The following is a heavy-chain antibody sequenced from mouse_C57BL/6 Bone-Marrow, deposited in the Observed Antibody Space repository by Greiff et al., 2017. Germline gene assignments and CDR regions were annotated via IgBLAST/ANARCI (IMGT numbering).Heavy chain of an antibody. CDR2: IYPRSGNT. D-gene: IGHD1-1*01. V-gene: IGHV1-81*01. CDR3: ARADYYGSGYVHFDV. J-gene: IGHJ1*03. Sequence: QVQLKQSGAELARPGASVKLSCKASGYTFTSYGISWVKQRTGQGLEWIGEIYPRSGNTYYNEKFKGKATLTADKSSSTAYMELRSLTSEDSAVYFCARADYYGSGYVHFDVWGTGTTVTVSA. CDR1: GYTFTSYG.